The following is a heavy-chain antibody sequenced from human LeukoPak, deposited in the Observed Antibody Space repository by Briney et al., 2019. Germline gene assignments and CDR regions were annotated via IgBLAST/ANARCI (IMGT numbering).Heavy chain of an antibody. D-gene: IGHD3-16*01. CDR1: GGSLSSGGYY. J-gene: IGHJ4*02. CDR2: IYYSGST. CDR3: ARDLSLDY. Sequence: SETLSLTCTVSGGSLSSGGYYWSWIRQHPGQGLEWVGYIYYSGSTYYNPSLKSRVTISIDTSKNQFSLRLSSVTAADTAVYYCARDLSLDYWGQGTLVTVSS. V-gene: IGHV4-31*03.